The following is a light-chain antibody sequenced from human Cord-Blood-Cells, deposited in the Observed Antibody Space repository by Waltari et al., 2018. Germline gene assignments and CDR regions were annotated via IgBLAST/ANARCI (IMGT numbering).Light chain of an antibody. J-gene: IGLJ1*01. V-gene: IGLV2-14*01. Sequence: QSALTQPASVSGSPGQSMTISCPGTSCAVGGFNYVSWYQQHPGKAPKLMIYDVSNRPSGVSNRFSGSKSGNTASLTISGLQAEDEADYYCSSYTSSSTYVFGTGTKVTVL. CDR3: SSYTSSSTYV. CDR1: SCAVGGFNY. CDR2: DVS.